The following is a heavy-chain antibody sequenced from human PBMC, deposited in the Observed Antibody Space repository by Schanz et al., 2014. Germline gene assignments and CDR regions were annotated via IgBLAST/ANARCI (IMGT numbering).Heavy chain of an antibody. V-gene: IGHV3-11*05. CDR3: AREQIMAAAGLVDY. CDR1: GFTFRDYY. J-gene: IGHJ4*01. Sequence: QVQLVESGGGLVKLGGPLRLSCAAFGFTFRDYYMSWIRQAPGKGLEWVSDISSGSSYANYADSVKGRFTISRDNAKNSLYLQMNSLRAEDTAVYYCAREQIMAAAGLVDYWGHGTLVTVSS. CDR2: ISSGSSYA. D-gene: IGHD6-13*01.